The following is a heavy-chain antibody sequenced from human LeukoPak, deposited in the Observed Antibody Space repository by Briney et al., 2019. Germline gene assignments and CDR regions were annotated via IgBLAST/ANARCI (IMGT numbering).Heavy chain of an antibody. Sequence: HPGGSLRLSCAASGFTVNSDYMSWVRQAPGKGLEWVSVLYSGGSTYYADSVKGRFTISRDNSKNTLYLQMNSLRAEDTAVYYCARHVVAVGFDYWGQGTLVTVSS. D-gene: IGHD3-22*01. CDR2: LYSGGST. CDR1: GFTVNSDY. J-gene: IGHJ4*02. V-gene: IGHV3-66*04. CDR3: ARHVVAVGFDY.